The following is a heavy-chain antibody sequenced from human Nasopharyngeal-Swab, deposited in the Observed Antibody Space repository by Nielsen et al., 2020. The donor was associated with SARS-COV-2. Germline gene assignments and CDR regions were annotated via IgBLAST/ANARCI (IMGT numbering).Heavy chain of an antibody. CDR2: ISTNGVCA. J-gene: IGHJ4*02. CDR1: GYTFISYY. D-gene: IGHD3-3*01. V-gene: IGHV1-46*01. Sequence: ASVKVSCKASGYTFISYYIHWVRQAPGEGLEWLGVISTNGVCARYAQKFQGRVTMTSDASTSTAYMELSSLRSEDTAVYYCARGIGYHEFWSGYIDYWGQGTLVTVSS. CDR3: ARGIGYHEFWSGYIDY.